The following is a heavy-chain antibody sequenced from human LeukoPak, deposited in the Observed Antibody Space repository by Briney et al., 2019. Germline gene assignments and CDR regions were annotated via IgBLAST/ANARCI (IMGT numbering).Heavy chain of an antibody. D-gene: IGHD6-13*01. V-gene: IGHV4-4*07. CDR1: GGSISSYY. J-gene: IGHJ4*02. CDR3: ARDEPVSQPAAADGDY. Sequence: SETLSLTCTVSGGSISSYYWSWIRQPAGKGLEWIGRIYTSGSTNYNPSLKSRVTMSVDTSKNQFPLKLSSVTAADTAVYFCARDEPVSQPAAADGDYWGQGTLVTVSS. CDR2: IYTSGST.